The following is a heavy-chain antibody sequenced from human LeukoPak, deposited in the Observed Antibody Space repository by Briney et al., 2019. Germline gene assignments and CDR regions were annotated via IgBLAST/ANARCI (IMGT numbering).Heavy chain of an antibody. CDR1: GYSFTGYW. D-gene: IGHD7-27*01. CDR3: ARLKDRLGMGAFDI. CDR2: IYPGDSDT. J-gene: IGHJ3*02. V-gene: IGHV5-51*01. Sequence: GESLKISCKGSGYSFTGYWIGWVRQMPGKGLEWMGIIYPGDSDTRYSPSFQGQVTISADKSISTAYLQWSSLKASDTAMYYCARLKDRLGMGAFDIWGQGTMVIVSS.